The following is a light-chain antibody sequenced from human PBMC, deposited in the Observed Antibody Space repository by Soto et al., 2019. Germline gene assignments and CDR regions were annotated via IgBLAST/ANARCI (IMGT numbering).Light chain of an antibody. J-gene: IGKJ1*01. Sequence: DIQMTQSPSSLSASVGDRVTITCRASQAISNYLAWYQQKPGKVPKLLIYAASTLQSGVPSRFSGSGSGTDFTLTISSLQPEDVATYYCQKYNSAPETVGQGTKVEIK. CDR2: AAS. CDR1: QAISNY. CDR3: QKYNSAPET. V-gene: IGKV1-27*01.